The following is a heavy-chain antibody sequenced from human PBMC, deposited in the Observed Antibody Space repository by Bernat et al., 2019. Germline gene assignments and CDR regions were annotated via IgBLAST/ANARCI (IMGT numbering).Heavy chain of an antibody. V-gene: IGHV3-48*01. CDR2: ISSSSSTI. Sequence: EVQLVESGGGLVQPGGSLRLSCAASGFTFSSYSMNWVRQAPGKGLEWVSYISSSSSTIYYADSVKGRFTISRDNAKNSLYLQMNSLKTEDTAVYYCTTRLKSITSDDIWGQGTMVTVSS. CDR3: TTRLKSITSDDI. D-gene: IGHD3-3*02. J-gene: IGHJ3*02. CDR1: GFTFSSYS.